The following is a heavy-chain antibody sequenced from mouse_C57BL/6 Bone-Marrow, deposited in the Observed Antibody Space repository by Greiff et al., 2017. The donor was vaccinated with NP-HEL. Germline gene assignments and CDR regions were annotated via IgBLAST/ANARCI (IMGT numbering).Heavy chain of an antibody. CDR3: ARGGTYAMDY. CDR1: GYTFTSYW. CDR2: IYPSDSET. Sequence: VQLQQPGAELVRPGSSVKLSCKASGYTFTSYWMDWVKQRPGQGLEWIGNIYPSDSETHYNQKFKDKATLTVDKSSSTAYMQLSSLTSEDSAVYHCARGGTYAMDYWGQGTSVTVSS. J-gene: IGHJ4*01. V-gene: IGHV1-61*01. D-gene: IGHD3-3*01.